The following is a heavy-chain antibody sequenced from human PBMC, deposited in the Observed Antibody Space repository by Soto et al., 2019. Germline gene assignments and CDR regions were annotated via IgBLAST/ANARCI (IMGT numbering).Heavy chain of an antibody. J-gene: IGHJ4*02. CDR3: ARTTAVPNTLRSRYFFDY. D-gene: IGHD4-17*01. CDR2: VYYSGTT. CDR1: GGSVSNKTYY. Sequence: SETLSLTCSVSGGSVSNKTYYWSWIRQAPGKRLEWIGYVYYSGTTNYNPSLKSRVTISVDLSKNQFSLRLSSVTTADTALCYCARTTAVPNTLRSRYFFDYWGQGTLVTVSS. V-gene: IGHV4-61*01.